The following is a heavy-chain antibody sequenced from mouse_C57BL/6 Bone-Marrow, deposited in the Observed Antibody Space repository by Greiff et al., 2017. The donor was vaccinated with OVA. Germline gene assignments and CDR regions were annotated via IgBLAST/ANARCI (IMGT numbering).Heavy chain of an antibody. J-gene: IGHJ2*01. D-gene: IGHD1-1*01. CDR2: IYPGDGDT. CDR1: GYAFSSSW. Sequence: QVQLNESGPELVKPGASVKISCKASGYAFSSSWMNWVKQRPGKGLEWIGRIYPGDGDTNYNGKFKGKATLTADKSSSTAYMQLSSLTSEDSAVYFCARFITTVVARDYWGQGTTLTVSS. CDR3: ARFITTVVARDY. V-gene: IGHV1-82*01.